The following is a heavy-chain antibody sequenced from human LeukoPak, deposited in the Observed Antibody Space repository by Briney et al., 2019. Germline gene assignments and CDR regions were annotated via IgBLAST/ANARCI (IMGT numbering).Heavy chain of an antibody. CDR3: ARDRRGYGSGSYYRIGGQFDP. CDR2: IYYSGST. CDR1: GGSISSYY. D-gene: IGHD3-10*01. J-gene: IGHJ5*02. V-gene: IGHV4-59*01. Sequence: SETLFLTCTVSGGSISSYYWSWIRQPPGKGLEWIGYIYYSGSTNYNPSLKSRVTISVDTSKNQFSLKLSSVTAADTAVYYCARDRRGYGSGSYYRIGGQFDPWGQGTLVTVSS.